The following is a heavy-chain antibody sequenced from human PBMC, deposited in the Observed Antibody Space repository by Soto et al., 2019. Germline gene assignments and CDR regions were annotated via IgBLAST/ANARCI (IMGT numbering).Heavy chain of an antibody. CDR1: GYTFTSYA. J-gene: IGHJ4*02. CDR3: ARDLPPVDY. V-gene: IGHV1-3*01. Sequence: QVQLVQSGAEVKKPGASVKVSCKASGYTFTSYAMHWVRQAPGQRLEWMGWINAGNGNTKYSQKFQGRGTITRDTSASTAYMELSSLRSEDTALYYCARDLPPVDYWGQGTLVTVSS. CDR2: INAGNGNT.